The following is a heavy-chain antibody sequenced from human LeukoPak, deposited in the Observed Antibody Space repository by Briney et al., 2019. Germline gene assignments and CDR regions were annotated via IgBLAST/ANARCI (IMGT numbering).Heavy chain of an antibody. V-gene: IGHV1-2*02. CDR1: GYTFTGNF. Sequence: GASVKVSCKTSGYTFTGNFMHWVRQAPGQGPEWMGWINPNNGDTNYAQKFQGRVTMTRVTSITTAYMELSSLRSDDTAVYYCARTRGTHISMAYLDSWGQGTLVTVSP. CDR2: INPNNGDT. CDR3: ARTRGTHISMAYLDS. J-gene: IGHJ4*02. D-gene: IGHD2/OR15-2a*01.